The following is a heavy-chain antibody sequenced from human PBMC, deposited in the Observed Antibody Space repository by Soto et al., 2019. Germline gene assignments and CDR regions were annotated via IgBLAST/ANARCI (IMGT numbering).Heavy chain of an antibody. V-gene: IGHV4-30-4*01. D-gene: IGHD5-18*01. J-gene: IGHJ2*01. CDR2: IFPSGAT. Sequence: QVQLQESGPGLVKPSQTLSLMCTVSRAPISGGDYHWNWIRQAPGKGLEWIGYIFPSGATHYNSSLGSRISMSVGTSKSHFSLKLTSVTAADTAVYFCARGSAAKRYFDLWGRGTLVTVSS. CDR3: ARGSAAKRYFDL. CDR1: RAPISGGDYH.